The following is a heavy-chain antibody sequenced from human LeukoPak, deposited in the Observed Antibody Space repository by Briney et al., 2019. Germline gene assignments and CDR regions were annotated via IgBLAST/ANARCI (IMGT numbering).Heavy chain of an antibody. CDR2: IYTSGST. CDR3: AREDTAMDYYYYYMDV. Sequence: SETLSLTCTVSGGSISSYYWSWIRQPAGKGLEWIGRIYTSGSTNYNPSLKSRVTMSVDTSKNQFSLKLSSVTAADTAVYYCAREDTAMDYYYYYMDVWGKGTTVTVSS. V-gene: IGHV4-4*07. CDR1: GGSISSYY. D-gene: IGHD5-18*01. J-gene: IGHJ6*03.